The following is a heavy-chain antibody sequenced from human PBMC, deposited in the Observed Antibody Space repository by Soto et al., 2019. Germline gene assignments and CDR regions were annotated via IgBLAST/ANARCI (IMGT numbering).Heavy chain of an antibody. Sequence: SESLSLTCTVSGGSICSSSYYGGWIRQPPGKGLEWIGSIYYSGSTYYNPSLKSRVTISVDTSKNQFSLKLSSVTAADTAVYYCARHIRSSSCPRGSRCQHYYYYGMDVWGQGTTVNVSS. CDR2: IYYSGST. J-gene: IGHJ6*02. V-gene: IGHV4-39*01. D-gene: IGHD6-13*01. CDR3: ARHIRSSSCPRGSRCQHYYYYGMDV. CDR1: GGSICSSSYY.